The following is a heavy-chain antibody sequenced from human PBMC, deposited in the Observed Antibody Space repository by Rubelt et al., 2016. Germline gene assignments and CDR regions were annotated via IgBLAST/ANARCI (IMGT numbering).Heavy chain of an antibody. Sequence: QVQLVQSGGEGKKLGASVKVSCKASVYSLISYGSTGVREAPGKGLKWLGCSDPYNVNKHYEPKFKGRVTMTRNTSTNTAYMGLSSLTSEDTAVYYCARGYYYYGLDVWGQGTTVTVSS. CDR2: SDPYNVNK. J-gene: IGHJ6*02. CDR1: VYSLISYG. V-gene: IGHV1-8*02. CDR3: ARGYYYYGLDV.